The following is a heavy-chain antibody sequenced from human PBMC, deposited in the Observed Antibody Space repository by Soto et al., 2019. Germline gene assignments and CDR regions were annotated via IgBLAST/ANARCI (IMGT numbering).Heavy chain of an antibody. CDR2: ISYSGST. D-gene: IGHD6-13*01. Sequence: QVQLQESGPGLVKPSQTLSLTCTVSGGSINSGGYFWSWIRQHPGKGLEWIGYISYSGSTSYNPSLKSRITTSVDTSKHQFSLKLNSVTAADTAVYYCAGGHYTNSWSANYFDYWGQGTLVTVSS. CDR3: AGGHYTNSWSANYFDY. CDR1: GGSINSGGYF. V-gene: IGHV4-31*03. J-gene: IGHJ4*02.